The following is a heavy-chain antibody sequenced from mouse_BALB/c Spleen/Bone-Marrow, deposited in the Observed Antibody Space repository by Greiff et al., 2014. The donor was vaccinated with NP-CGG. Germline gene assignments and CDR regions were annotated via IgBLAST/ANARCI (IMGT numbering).Heavy chain of an antibody. V-gene: IGHV14-3*02. CDR3: ASRADGYTTWFDY. D-gene: IGHD2-3*01. CDR2: IDPANGNT. CDR1: GFNIKDTY. Sequence: EVQLQESGAELVKPGASVKLSCTASGFNIKDTYMHWVKQRPEQGLEWIGRIDPANGNTKYDPKFQGKATITADSSSNTAYLQLSSIRSEATDVYFYASRADGYTTWFDYWGQGTLVTVSA. J-gene: IGHJ3*01.